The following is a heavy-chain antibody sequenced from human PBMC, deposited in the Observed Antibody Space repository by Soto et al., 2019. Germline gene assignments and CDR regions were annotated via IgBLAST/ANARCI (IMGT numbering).Heavy chain of an antibody. Sequence: GGSLRLSCPASGFTFSTYTMNWVRQAPGKGLEWVSSISSSSNYIYYADSVKGRFTISRDNAKNSLYLQMHSLRAEDTAVYYCAGDVGVGSYSYLAWGQGTLVTVS. V-gene: IGHV3-21*01. CDR3: AGDVGVGSYSYLA. D-gene: IGHD4-4*01. CDR1: GFTFSTYT. J-gene: IGHJ5*02. CDR2: ISSSSNYI.